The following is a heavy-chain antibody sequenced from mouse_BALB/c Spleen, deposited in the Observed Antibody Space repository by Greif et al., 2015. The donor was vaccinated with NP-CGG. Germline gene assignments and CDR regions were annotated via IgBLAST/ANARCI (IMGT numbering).Heavy chain of an antibody. Sequence: VQLQQSGPELVKPGASVKISCKASGYTFTDYNMHWVKQSHGKSLEWIGYIYPYNGGTGYDQKFKSKATLTVDNSSSTAYMELRSLTSEDSAVYYCARYDGYYVGAMDYWGQGTSVTVSS. V-gene: IGHV1S29*02. CDR3: ARYDGYYVGAMDY. CDR2: IYPYNGGT. D-gene: IGHD2-3*01. CDR1: GYTFTDYN. J-gene: IGHJ4*01.